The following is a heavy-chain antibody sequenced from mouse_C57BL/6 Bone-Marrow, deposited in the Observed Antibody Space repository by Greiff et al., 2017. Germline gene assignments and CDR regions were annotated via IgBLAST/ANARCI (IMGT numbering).Heavy chain of an antibody. V-gene: IGHV8-8*01. D-gene: IGHD4-1*01. CDR1: GFSLSTFGMG. CDR2: IWWDDDK. J-gene: IGHJ4*01. CDR3: ARIALTGYAMDY. Sequence: QVTLKVSGPGILQPSQTLSLTCSFSGFSLSTFGMGVGWIRQPSGKGLEWRAHIWWDDDKYYTQALKSRLTISKDTSKNQVFLKVANVHTADTATYYCARIALTGYAMDYWGQGTSVTVSS.